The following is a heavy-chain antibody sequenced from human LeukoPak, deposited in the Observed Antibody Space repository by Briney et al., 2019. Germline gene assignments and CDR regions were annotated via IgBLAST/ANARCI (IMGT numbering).Heavy chain of an antibody. J-gene: IGHJ4*02. CDR2: IYYSGST. D-gene: IGHD3-10*01. Sequence: PSETLSLTCTVSGGSISSSSYYWGWIRQPPGKGLEWIGSIYYSGSTYYNPSLKSRVTISVDTSKNQSSLKLSSVTAADTAVYYCARDGLWFGELLMDFDYWGQGTLVTVSS. CDR1: GGSISSSSYY. V-gene: IGHV4-39*07. CDR3: ARDGLWFGELLMDFDY.